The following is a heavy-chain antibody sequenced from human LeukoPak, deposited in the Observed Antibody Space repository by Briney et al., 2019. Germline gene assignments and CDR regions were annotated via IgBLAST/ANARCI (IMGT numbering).Heavy chain of an antibody. CDR1: GFAFGSYA. CDR2: ISGSGGSP. Sequence: PGGSLRLSCAASGFAFGSYAMSWVRQAPGKGLGWVSVISGSGGSPYYADSVEGRFTISRDNSKNTLYLQMNSLRAEDMGVYYCAKGGCVTAPDDAFDVWGQGTMVTVSS. D-gene: IGHD5/OR15-5a*01. V-gene: IGHV3-23*01. J-gene: IGHJ3*01. CDR3: AKGGCVTAPDDAFDV.